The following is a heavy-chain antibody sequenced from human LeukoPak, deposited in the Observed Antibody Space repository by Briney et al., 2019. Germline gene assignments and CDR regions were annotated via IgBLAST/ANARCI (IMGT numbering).Heavy chain of an antibody. CDR2: IYYSGST. D-gene: IGHD3-22*01. CDR1: GGSISSYY. J-gene: IGHJ4*02. V-gene: IGHV4-59*01. CDR3: ARGDYYDSSGGVAPHY. Sequence: SETLSLTCTVSGGSISSYYWSWIRQPPGKGLEWIGYIYYSGSTNYNPSLKSRVTISVDTSKNQFSLKLSSVTAADTAVYYFARGDYYDSSGGVAPHYWGQGTLVTVSS.